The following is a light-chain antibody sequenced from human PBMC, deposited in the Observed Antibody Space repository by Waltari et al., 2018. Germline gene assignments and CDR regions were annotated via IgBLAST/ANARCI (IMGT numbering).Light chain of an antibody. CDR3: YSSDSTGLRV. Sequence: SYELTQTPSVSVSPGQTARITCSGHELPRKYAYWFQQKSGRAPRLVIDEEPKRPSGNPGRFSGSRSGTVATLTITGAQVDDEADYYCYSSDSTGLRVFGGGTTVVVL. CDR1: ELPRKY. V-gene: IGLV3-10*01. CDR2: EEP. J-gene: IGLJ1*01.